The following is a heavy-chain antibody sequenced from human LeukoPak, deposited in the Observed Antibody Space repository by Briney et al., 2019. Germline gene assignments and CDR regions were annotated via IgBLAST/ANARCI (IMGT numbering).Heavy chain of an antibody. D-gene: IGHD6-19*01. V-gene: IGHV4-31*03. Sequence: PSETLSLTCTVSGGSISSGYYWNWIRQHPGKGLEWIGYIYYSGSTFYNPSLKSRVTISVDTSKKQFSLKLNSVTAADTAIYYCARDYGYRKNAVAGLDVFDIWGQGTMVTVSS. CDR3: ARDYGYRKNAVAGLDVFDI. CDR1: GGSISSGYY. J-gene: IGHJ3*02. CDR2: IYYSGST.